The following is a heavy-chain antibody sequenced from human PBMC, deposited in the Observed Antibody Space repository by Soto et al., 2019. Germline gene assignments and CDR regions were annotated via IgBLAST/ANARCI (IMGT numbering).Heavy chain of an antibody. V-gene: IGHV3-21*01. Sequence: VGSLRLSCANSGVTFSNYDMSWCRQAPVDGREWVSFISSTTTYIYYAESVRGRFTISRDNAENSLYLQMNRLRAEDTAVYYCARRPNGEGYSDHWGPGNLVTVS. J-gene: IGHJ4*02. CDR2: ISSTTTYI. CDR1: GVTFSNYD. D-gene: IGHD2-15*01. CDR3: ARRPNGEGYSDH.